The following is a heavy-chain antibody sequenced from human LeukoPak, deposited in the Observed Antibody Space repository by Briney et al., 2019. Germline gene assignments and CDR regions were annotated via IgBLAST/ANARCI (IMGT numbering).Heavy chain of an antibody. CDR2: INSDGSST. D-gene: IGHD1-26*01. Sequence: GGSLRLSCAASGFTFSSYWMHWVRQAPGKGLVWVSRINSDGSSTSCADSVKGRFTISRDNSKNTLYLQMNSLRAEDTAVYYCAKSERGSYLGYFQHWGQGTLVTVSS. CDR1: GFTFSSYW. V-gene: IGHV3-74*01. J-gene: IGHJ1*01. CDR3: AKSERGSYLGYFQH.